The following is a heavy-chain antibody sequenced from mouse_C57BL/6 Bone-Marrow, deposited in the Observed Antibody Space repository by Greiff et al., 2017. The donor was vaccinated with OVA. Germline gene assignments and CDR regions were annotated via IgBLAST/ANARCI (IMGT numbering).Heavy chain of an antibody. D-gene: IGHD1-1*01. CDR2: INPYNGGT. CDR3: ARWDTTVVATDAMDY. V-gene: IGHV1-19*01. CDR1: GYTFTDYY. J-gene: IGHJ4*01. Sequence: DVQLQESGPVLVKPGASVKMSCKASGYTFTDYYLNWVKPSHGKSLEWIGVINPYNGGTSYNQKFKGQATLTVDKSSSTAYMELNSLTSEDSAVYYCARWDTTVVATDAMDYWGQGTSVTVSS.